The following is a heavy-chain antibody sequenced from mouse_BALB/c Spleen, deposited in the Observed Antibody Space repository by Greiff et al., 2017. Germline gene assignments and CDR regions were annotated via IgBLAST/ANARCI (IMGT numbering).Heavy chain of an antibody. D-gene: IGHD2-1*01. V-gene: IGHV5-9-1*01. J-gene: IGHJ2*01. CDR2: ISSGGSYT. Sequence: DVMLVESGGGLVKPGGSLKLSCAASGFTFSSYAMSWVRQTPEKRLEWVATISSGGSYTYYPDSVKGRFTISRDNAKNTLYLQMSSLRSEDTAMYYCARLDYGNFYFDYWGQGTTLTVSS. CDR3: ARLDYGNFYFDY. CDR1: GFTFSSYA.